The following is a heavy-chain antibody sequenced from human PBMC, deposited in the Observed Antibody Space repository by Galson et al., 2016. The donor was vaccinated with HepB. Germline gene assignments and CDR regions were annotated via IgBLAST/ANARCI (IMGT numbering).Heavy chain of an antibody. CDR3: ARAYQYTLDY. Sequence: SMTLSCAASGLTCSRFWMTWVRQAPGKGLEWVAYINEDGSEKHYLDSVRGRLTISRDNAKNSVYLQMNSLRAEDTAVYFCARAYQYTLDYWGQGTLVTVSS. V-gene: IGHV3-7*04. J-gene: IGHJ4*02. D-gene: IGHD1-1*01. CDR2: INEDGSEK. CDR1: GLTCSRFW.